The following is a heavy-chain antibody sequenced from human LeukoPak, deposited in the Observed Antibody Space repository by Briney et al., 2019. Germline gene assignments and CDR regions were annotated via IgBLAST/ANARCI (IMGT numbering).Heavy chain of an antibody. V-gene: IGHV3-23*01. Sequence: PGGSLRLSCAASGFTYMSYYMGSVRQAPGKGLEWVAGISDSGGVTYYPDSVKGRFIISRDNFKNTLSLQLNSLSGEDTAIYYCAGYCSNIRCGCFDPWGQGTLVTVSS. CDR3: AGYCSNIRCGCFDP. D-gene: IGHD2-2*01. CDR1: GFTYMSYY. J-gene: IGHJ5*02. CDR2: ISDSGGVT.